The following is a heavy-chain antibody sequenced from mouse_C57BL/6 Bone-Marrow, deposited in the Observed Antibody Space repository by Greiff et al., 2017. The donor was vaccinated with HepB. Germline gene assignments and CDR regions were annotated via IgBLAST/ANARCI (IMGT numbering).Heavy chain of an antibody. D-gene: IGHD2-5*01. CDR2: IYPGDGDT. CDR3: ARGGAYSNYAMDY. J-gene: IGHJ4*01. V-gene: IGHV1-80*01. Sequence: VQLQQSGAELVKPGASVKISCKASGYAFSSYWMNWVKQRPGKGLEWIGQIYPGDGDTNYNGKFKGKATLTADKSSSTAYMQLSSLTSEDSAVYFCARGGAYSNYAMDYWGQGTSVTVSS. CDR1: GYAFSSYW.